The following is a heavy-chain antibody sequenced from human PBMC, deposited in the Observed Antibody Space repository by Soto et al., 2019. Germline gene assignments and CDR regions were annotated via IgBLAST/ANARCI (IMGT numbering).Heavy chain of an antibody. CDR2: IYYSGST. CDR3: ARHYYDNSGYYQYWYFDI. V-gene: IGHV4-39*01. CDR1: GGSISTFSYY. Sequence: QLQLQESGPGLVKPSETLSLTCTVSGGSISTFSYYWGWIRQPPGKGLEWIGSIYYSGSTYNNPSLKRRVTISVDPSKNQFSLKLNSAKAADTAVYYCARHYYDNSGYYQYWYFDIWGRGALVTVSS. D-gene: IGHD3-22*01. J-gene: IGHJ2*01.